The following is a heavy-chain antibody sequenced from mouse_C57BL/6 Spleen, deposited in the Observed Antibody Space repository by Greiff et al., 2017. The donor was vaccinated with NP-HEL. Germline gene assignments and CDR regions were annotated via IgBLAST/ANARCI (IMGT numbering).Heavy chain of an antibody. V-gene: IGHV2-2*01. Sequence: QVQLKESGPGLVQPSQSLSITCTVSGFSLTSYGVHWVRQSPGKGLEWLGVIWSGGSTDYNAAFISRLSISKDNSKSQVFFKMNSLQADDTAIYYCARNDGYFFQFAYWGQGTLVTVSA. CDR2: IWSGGST. J-gene: IGHJ3*01. CDR3: ARNDGYFFQFAY. D-gene: IGHD2-3*01. CDR1: GFSLTSYG.